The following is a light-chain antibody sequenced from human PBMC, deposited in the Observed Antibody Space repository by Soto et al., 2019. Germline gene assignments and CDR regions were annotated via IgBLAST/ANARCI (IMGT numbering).Light chain of an antibody. Sequence: QTVVTQEPSLTVSPGGTVTLTCASSTGAVTSDYYPNWVQQRPGQAPRSPIYRTSAEHSWTPARFSGSLLWDKAALTLSYAPSEGEAEYFCVLHCSSAQVIGGGT. CDR1: TGAVTSDYY. J-gene: IGLJ3*02. CDR2: RTS. CDR3: VLHCSSAQV. V-gene: IGLV7-43*01.